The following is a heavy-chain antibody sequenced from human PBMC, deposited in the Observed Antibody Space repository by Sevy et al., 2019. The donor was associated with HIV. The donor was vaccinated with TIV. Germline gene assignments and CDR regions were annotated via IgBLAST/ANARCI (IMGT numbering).Heavy chain of an antibody. CDR1: GFTFINHA. J-gene: IGHJ6*02. CDR3: ARDLNSGYANYYYYGMDV. CDR2: ISYDGSNK. D-gene: IGHD5-12*01. Sequence: GGSLRLSCAASGFTFINHAMHWVRQAPGKGLEWVTVISYDGSNKYYADSVKGRFTISRDTSKSTVYLQMDSLRAEDTAVYYCARDLNSGYANYYYYGMDVWGQGITVTVSS. V-gene: IGHV3-30*04.